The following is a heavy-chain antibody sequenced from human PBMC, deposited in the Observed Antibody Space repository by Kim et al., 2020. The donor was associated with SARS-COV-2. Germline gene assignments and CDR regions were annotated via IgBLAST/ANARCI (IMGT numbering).Heavy chain of an antibody. Sequence: TRYSPSFQGQVTISADKSISTAYLQWSSLKASDTAMYYCARPGDYGMDVWGQGTTVTVSS. CDR3: ARPGDYGMDV. CDR2: T. V-gene: IGHV5-51*01. J-gene: IGHJ6*02.